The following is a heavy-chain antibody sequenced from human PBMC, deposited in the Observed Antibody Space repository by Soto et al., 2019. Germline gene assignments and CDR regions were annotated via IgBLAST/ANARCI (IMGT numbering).Heavy chain of an antibody. D-gene: IGHD3-22*01. CDR3: ARDPQYYYDSSGSLFDY. CDR2: INPSGGST. V-gene: IGHV1-46*01. Sequence: ASVKVSCKASGYTFTSYYMHWVRQAPGQGLEWMGIINPSGGSTSYAQKFQGRVTMTRDTSTSTVYMELSSLRSEDTAVYYCARDPQYYYDSSGSLFDYWRQGTLVTVSS. CDR1: GYTFTSYY. J-gene: IGHJ4*02.